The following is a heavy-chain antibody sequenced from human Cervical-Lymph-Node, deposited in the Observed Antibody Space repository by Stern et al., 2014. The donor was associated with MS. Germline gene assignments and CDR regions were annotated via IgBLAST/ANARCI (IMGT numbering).Heavy chain of an antibody. D-gene: IGHD2-21*02. J-gene: IGHJ4*02. CDR2: ISYSGST. CDR3: ARVVVVSATFDF. Sequence: VQLVESGPGLVKPSETLSLTCSVSGGSMNYYYWSWVRQPPGQGLEWIGYISYSGSTGYNPTLKSRVTISVDTSKKHFSLNLNSVTAADTAVYYCARVVVVSATFDFWGQGTLVTVSS. V-gene: IGHV4-59*01. CDR1: GGSMNYYY.